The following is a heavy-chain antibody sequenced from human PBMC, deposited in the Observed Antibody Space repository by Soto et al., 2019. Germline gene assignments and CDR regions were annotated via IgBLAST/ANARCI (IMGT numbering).Heavy chain of an antibody. D-gene: IGHD3-10*01. V-gene: IGHV4-39*01. CDR1: GGSISSSNHY. CDR3: SRRSYGSGVDL. CDR2: IYYSGGT. Sequence: QLQLQESGPGLVKPSETLSLTCTVSGGSISSSNHYWGWIRQTPGKGLEWIGNIYYSGGTFYNASLKSRVTISVDTSKNQLSRKGTSVTAADTAVYYCSRRSYGSGVDLWGQGTLVTVSS. J-gene: IGHJ5*02.